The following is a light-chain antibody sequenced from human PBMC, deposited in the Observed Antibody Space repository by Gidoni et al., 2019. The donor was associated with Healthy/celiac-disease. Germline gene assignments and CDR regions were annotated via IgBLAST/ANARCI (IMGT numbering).Light chain of an antibody. V-gene: IGKV3-11*01. CDR3: QQRSNWPVT. J-gene: IGKJ5*01. CDR2: NAS. CDR1: QSVSSY. Sequence: EIVFTQSPATLSLSPGERATLSCRASQSVSSYLAWYQQKPGQAPRRLIYNASNRATGIPARFSGSGSGTDFTLTSSSLEPEDFAVYYCQQRSNWPVTFGQGTRLEIK.